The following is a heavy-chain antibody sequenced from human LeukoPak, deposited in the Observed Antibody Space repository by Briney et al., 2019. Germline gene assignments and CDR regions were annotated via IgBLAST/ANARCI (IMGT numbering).Heavy chain of an antibody. V-gene: IGHV3-9*01. J-gene: IGHJ4*02. CDR2: ISWNSGRI. CDR3: AKDRVRGYSYGPNFDY. CDR1: GFTFSSYA. Sequence: PGGSLRLSCAASGFTFSSYAMSWVRQAPGKGLEWVSGISWNSGRIGYADSVKGRFTISRDNAKNSLYLQMNSLRAEDTALYYCAKDRVRGYSYGPNFDYWGQGTLVTVSS. D-gene: IGHD5-18*01.